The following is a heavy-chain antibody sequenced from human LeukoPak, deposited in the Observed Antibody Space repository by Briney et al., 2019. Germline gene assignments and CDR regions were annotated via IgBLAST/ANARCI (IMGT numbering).Heavy chain of an antibody. CDR1: GYTFTSYD. V-gene: IGHV1-8*01. Sequence: ASVKVSCKASGYTFTSYDINWVRQATGQGLEWMGWMNPNSGNTGYAQKFQGRVTMTRNTSISTAYMELSSLRSEDTAVYYCARARVWFGELLFDYWGQGTLVTASS. J-gene: IGHJ4*02. CDR2: MNPNSGNT. CDR3: ARARVWFGELLFDY. D-gene: IGHD3-10*01.